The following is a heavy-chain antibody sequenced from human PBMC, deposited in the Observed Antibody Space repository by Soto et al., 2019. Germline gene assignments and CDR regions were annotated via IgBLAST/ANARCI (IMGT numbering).Heavy chain of an antibody. CDR2: IWYDGSNK. CDR3: ARSGGYSYGHFDY. CDR1: GFTFSSYG. V-gene: IGHV3-33*01. Sequence: GGSLRLSCAASGFTFSSYGMHWVRQAPGKGLEWVAVIWYDGSNKYYADSVKGRFTISRDNSKNTLYLQMNSLRAEDTAVYYCARSGGYSYGHFDYWGQGTLVTVSS. D-gene: IGHD5-18*01. J-gene: IGHJ4*02.